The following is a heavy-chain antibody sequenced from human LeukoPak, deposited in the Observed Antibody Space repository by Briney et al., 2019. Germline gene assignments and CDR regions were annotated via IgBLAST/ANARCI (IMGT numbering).Heavy chain of an antibody. Sequence: GESLKISCKGSGYSFTNHWIGWVRQMPGKGLEWMGVIYPGDSDTRYSPSFQGQVTISADKSISTAYLHWSSLQASDTAMYYCARLVGEATGVVVNTTPYCFDYWGQGTLVTVSS. J-gene: IGHJ4*02. D-gene: IGHD2-15*01. V-gene: IGHV5-51*01. CDR3: ARLVGEATGVVVNTTPYCFDY. CDR1: GYSFTNHW. CDR2: IYPGDSDT.